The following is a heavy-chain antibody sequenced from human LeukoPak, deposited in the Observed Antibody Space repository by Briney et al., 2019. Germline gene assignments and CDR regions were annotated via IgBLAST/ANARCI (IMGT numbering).Heavy chain of an antibody. J-gene: IGHJ5*02. CDR3: ARQGLDYYDSSGYYYAWFDP. D-gene: IGHD3-22*01. CDR2: ISAYNGNT. CDR1: GYTFTSYG. V-gene: IGHV1-18*01. Sequence: GASVKVSCKASGYTFTSYGISWVRQAPGQGLEWMGWISAYNGNTNYAQKLQGRVTMTTDTSTSTAYMELRSLRSDDTAVYYCARQGLDYYDSSGYYYAWFDPWGQGTLVTVSS.